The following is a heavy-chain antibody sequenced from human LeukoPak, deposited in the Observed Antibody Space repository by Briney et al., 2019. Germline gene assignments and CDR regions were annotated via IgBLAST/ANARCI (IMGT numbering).Heavy chain of an antibody. CDR3: ARGLSGSYYAFDI. D-gene: IGHD1-26*01. CDR1: GGSISRSNYY. V-gene: IGHV4-39*07. CDR2: INHSGST. Sequence: PSETLSLTCTVSGGSISRSNYYWSWIRQPPGKGLEWIGEINHSGSTNYNPSLKSRVTISVDTSKNQFSLKLSSVTAADTAVYYCARGLSGSYYAFDIWGQGTMVTVSS. J-gene: IGHJ3*02.